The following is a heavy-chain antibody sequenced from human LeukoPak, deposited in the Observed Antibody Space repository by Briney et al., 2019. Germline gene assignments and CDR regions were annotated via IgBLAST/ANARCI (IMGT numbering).Heavy chain of an antibody. CDR3: ARGVAAAGTGGV. D-gene: IGHD6-13*01. Sequence: ASVKVSCKASGGTFSSYGISWVRQAPGQGLEWMGWISAYNGNTNYAQKLQGRVTMTTDTSTSTAYMELRSLRSDDTAVYYCARGVAAAGTGGVWGQGTMVTVSS. CDR1: GGTFSSYG. V-gene: IGHV1-18*01. CDR2: ISAYNGNT. J-gene: IGHJ3*01.